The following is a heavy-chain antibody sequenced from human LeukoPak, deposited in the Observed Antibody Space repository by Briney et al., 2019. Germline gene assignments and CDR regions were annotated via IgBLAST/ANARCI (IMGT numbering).Heavy chain of an antibody. J-gene: IGHJ5*02. D-gene: IGHD3-22*01. V-gene: IGHV4-30-2*01. Sequence: SETLSLTCAVSGGSISSGGYSWSWIRQPPGKGLEWIGYIYHSGSTYYNPSLKSRVTISVDRSKNQFSLKLSSVTAADTAVYYCARSYYYGSSGYFFDPWGQGTLVTVSS. CDR3: ARSYYYGSSGYFFDP. CDR1: GGSISSGGYS. CDR2: IYHSGST.